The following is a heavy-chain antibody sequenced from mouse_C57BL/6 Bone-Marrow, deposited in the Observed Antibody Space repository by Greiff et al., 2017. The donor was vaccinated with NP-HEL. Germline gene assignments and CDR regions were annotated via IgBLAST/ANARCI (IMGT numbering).Heavy chain of an antibody. Sequence: QVQLQQSGAELVRPGTSVKMSCKASGYTFTNYWIGWAKQRPGHGLEWIGDIYPGGGYTNYNAKFKGKATLTADQSSSTAYMQFSSLTSEDSAIYYCARYEITTVVVPFDYWGQGTTLTVSS. D-gene: IGHD1-1*01. J-gene: IGHJ2*01. CDR1: GYTFTNYW. CDR3: ARYEITTVVVPFDY. V-gene: IGHV1-63*01. CDR2: IYPGGGYT.